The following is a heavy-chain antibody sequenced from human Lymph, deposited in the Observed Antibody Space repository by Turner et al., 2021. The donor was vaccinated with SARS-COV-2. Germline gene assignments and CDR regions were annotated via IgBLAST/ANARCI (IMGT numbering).Heavy chain of an antibody. CDR3: ARDLRFGELPAADH. J-gene: IGHJ4*02. CDR1: GFTFSSYG. V-gene: IGHV3-33*01. Sequence: QVQLVESGGGVVQPGRSLRLSCAASGFTFSSYGMHWVRQAPGKGLEGVAVIWYDGSNKYYADSVKGRFTISRDNSKNTLYLQMNSLRAEDTAVYYCARDLRFGELPAADHWGQGTLVTVSS. CDR2: IWYDGSNK. D-gene: IGHD3-10*01.